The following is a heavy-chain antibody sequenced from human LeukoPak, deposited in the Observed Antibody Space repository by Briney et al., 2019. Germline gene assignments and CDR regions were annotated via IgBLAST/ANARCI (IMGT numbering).Heavy chain of an antibody. V-gene: IGHV3-23*01. D-gene: IGHD3-16*02. J-gene: IGHJ4*02. CDR1: GFTFSSYG. Sequence: GGSLRLSCAASGFTFSSYGMSWVRQAPGKGLEWVSGISGSGGNTYYADSVKGRFTISRDNSKNTLYLQMNSLRAEDTAVYYCAEDTNYDYIWGSYRDYWGQGTLVTVSS. CDR3: AEDTNYDYIWGSYRDY. CDR2: ISGSGGNT.